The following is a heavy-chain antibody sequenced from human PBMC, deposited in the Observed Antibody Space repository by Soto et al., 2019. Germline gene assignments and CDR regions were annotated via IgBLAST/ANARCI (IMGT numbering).Heavy chain of an antibody. Sequence: QVQLVESGGGLVKPGGSLRLSCAASGFTFSDYYMSWIRQAPGKGLKWVSYISSSGSTIYYADSVKGRFTISRDNAKNSLYLQMNSLRAEDAAVYYGARDRRLGWLQPDYWVQGTLVTVSS. CDR1: GFTFSDYY. CDR3: ARDRRLGWLQPDY. D-gene: IGHD3-16*01. V-gene: IGHV3-11*01. CDR2: ISSSGSTI. J-gene: IGHJ4*02.